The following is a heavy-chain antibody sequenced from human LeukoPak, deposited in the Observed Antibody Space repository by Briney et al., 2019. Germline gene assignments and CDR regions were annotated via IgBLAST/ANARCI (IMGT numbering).Heavy chain of an antibody. J-gene: IGHJ5*02. D-gene: IGHD3-3*01. CDR1: GYSFINHV. V-gene: IGHV1-18*01. CDR3: ARDARESITLFGVVIGVGGFDP. Sequence: ASVNVSCKASGYSFINHVINWVRPAPGQGLEWMGWISSLNGDTKYARKVQGRVTVTRDTSTSTAYLEVKNLTSDDTAVYYCARDARESITLFGVVIGVGGFDPWGQGTLVTVSS. CDR2: ISSLNGDT.